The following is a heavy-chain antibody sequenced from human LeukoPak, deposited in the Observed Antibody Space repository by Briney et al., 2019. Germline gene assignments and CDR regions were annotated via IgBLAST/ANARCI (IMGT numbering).Heavy chain of an antibody. J-gene: IGHJ4*02. V-gene: IGHV4-31*03. D-gene: IGHD3-22*01. CDR3: ARGGDYDSSGPIDY. CDR1: GGSISSGGYY. CDR2: IYYSGST. Sequence: SETLSLTCTVSGGSISSGGYYWSWIRQHPGKGLEWIGYIYYSGSTYYNPSLKSRVTISVDTSKNQFSLKLSSVTAADTAVYYCARGGDYDSSGPIDYWGQGTLVTVSS.